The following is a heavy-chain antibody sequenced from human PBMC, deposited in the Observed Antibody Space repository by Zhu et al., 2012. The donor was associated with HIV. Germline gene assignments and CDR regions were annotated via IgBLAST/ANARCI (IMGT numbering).Heavy chain of an antibody. D-gene: IGHD3-16*01. J-gene: IGHJ4*02. CDR1: GGSIDYYY. V-gene: IGHV4-4*09. Sequence: QVQLQESGPRLVKPSETLSLTCTVSGGSIDYYYWSWLRQPPGKELEWIGYINTNENTNYNPSLQSRVTISADTSKNQFSLKPTSVTAADTAVYYCARGGRNFDYWGQGTLVTVSS. CDR2: INTNENT. CDR3: ARGGRNFDY.